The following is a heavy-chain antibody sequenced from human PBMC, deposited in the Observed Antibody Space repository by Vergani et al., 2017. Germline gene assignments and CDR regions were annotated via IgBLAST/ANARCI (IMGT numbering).Heavy chain of an antibody. CDR1: GFTFSSYG. CDR2: IGYDGSNK. CDR3: ARSGVPAAVYYYYYYMDV. D-gene: IGHD2-2*01. Sequence: QVQLVESGGGVVQPGRSLRLSCAASGFTFSSYGMHWVRQAPGKGLEWVAVIGYDGSNKYYADSVKGRFTISRDNSKNTLYLQMNSLRAEDTAVYYCARSGVPAAVYYYYYYMDVWGKGTTVTVSS. J-gene: IGHJ6*03. V-gene: IGHV3-33*01.